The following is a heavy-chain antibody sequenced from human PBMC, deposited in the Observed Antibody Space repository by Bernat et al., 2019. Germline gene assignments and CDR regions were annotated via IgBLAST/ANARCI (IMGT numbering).Heavy chain of an antibody. CDR2: IWYDGSNK. V-gene: IGHV3-33*01. CDR1: GFTFSSYG. J-gene: IGHJ4*02. CDR3: AREKLLTNYYDSSGYPGRYFDY. D-gene: IGHD3-22*01. Sequence: QVQLVESGGGVVQPGRSLRLSYAASGFTFSSYGMHWVRQAPGKGLEWVAVIWYDGSNKYYADSVKGRFTISRDNSKNTLYLQMNSLRAEDTAVYYCAREKLLTNYYDSSGYPGRYFDYWGQGTLVTVSS.